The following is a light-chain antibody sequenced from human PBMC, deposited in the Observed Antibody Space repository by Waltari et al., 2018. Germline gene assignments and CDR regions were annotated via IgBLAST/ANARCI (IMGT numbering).Light chain of an antibody. J-gene: IGKJ2*01. Sequence: DIVMTQSPDSLAVSLGGMATINCKSSRSVLDTSKNKNFLAWYQLKPGQSPKLLIYWASTRESGVPDRFSASVSGTDFTLTISSLQAEDVAIYSCQQYYAAPYTFGQGTKVEIK. CDR1: RSVLDTSKNKNF. V-gene: IGKV4-1*01. CDR3: QQYYAAPYT. CDR2: WAS.